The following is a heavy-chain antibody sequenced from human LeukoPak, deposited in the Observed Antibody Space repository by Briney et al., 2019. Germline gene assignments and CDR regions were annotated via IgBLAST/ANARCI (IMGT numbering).Heavy chain of an antibody. J-gene: IGHJ6*02. D-gene: IGHD5-12*01. CDR2: ISYDGSNK. V-gene: IGHV3-30-3*01. CDR3: AREGIVATSYYYYYGMDV. CDR1: GFTFSSYA. Sequence: GGSLRLSCAASGFTFSSYAMHWVRQAPGKGLEGVAVISYDGSNKYYADSVKGRFTISRDNSKNTLYLQMNSLRAEDTAVYYCAREGIVATSYYYYYGMDVWGQGTTVTVSS.